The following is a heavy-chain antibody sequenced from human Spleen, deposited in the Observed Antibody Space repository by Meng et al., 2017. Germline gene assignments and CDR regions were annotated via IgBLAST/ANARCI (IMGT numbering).Heavy chain of an antibody. J-gene: IGHJ6*02. Sequence: GESLKISCGVSGFTFSRYGMHWVRQAPGKGLEWVAVIWYDGSNKWYADSVKGRFTISRDNSKNTLDLQMNSLRAEDTAVYYCAREGMDRGFYYGMDVWGQGTTVTVSS. CDR1: GFTFSRYG. D-gene: IGHD3-10*01. CDR3: AREGMDRGFYYGMDV. CDR2: IWYDGSNK. V-gene: IGHV3-33*01.